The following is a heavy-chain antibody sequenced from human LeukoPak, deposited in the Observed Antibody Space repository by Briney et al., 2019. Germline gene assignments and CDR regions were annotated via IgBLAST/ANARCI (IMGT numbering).Heavy chain of an antibody. V-gene: IGHV4-4*07. Sequence: SETLSLTCTVSGGSISGYYLNWIRQPPGKGLEWIGRIYSSGSTNYSPSLRSRVTMSVDTSRNQFSLKINSMTAADTAVYYCARRGDYGAGHDYWGQGTLVTVSS. J-gene: IGHJ4*02. D-gene: IGHD4/OR15-4a*01. CDR1: GGSISGYY. CDR3: ARRGDYGAGHDY. CDR2: IYSSGST.